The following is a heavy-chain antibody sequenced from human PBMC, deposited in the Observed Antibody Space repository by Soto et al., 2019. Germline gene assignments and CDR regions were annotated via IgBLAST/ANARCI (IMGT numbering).Heavy chain of an antibody. J-gene: IGHJ4*02. D-gene: IGHD3-22*01. CDR2: INPSDDAT. CDR3: ARDLTREGDYYDRSGYYLDY. Sequence: ASVKVSCKASGYTFTRYYMHWVRQAPGQGLEWMGIINPSDDATSYAEKFQGRLAMTKDTSTSTVYMEMSSLRSEDTAVYYCARDLTREGDYYDRSGYYLDYWGQGTLVTVSS. CDR1: GYTFTRYY. V-gene: IGHV1-46*01.